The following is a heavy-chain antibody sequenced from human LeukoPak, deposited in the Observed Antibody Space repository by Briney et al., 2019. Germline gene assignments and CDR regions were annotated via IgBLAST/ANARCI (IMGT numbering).Heavy chain of an antibody. CDR3: AREFHD. CDR2: IIPIFGTA. J-gene: IGHJ4*02. D-gene: IGHD3-3*01. V-gene: IGHV1-69*13. Sequence: SVKVSCKASGYTFTSYAMNWVRQAPGQGLEWMGGIIPIFGTANYAQKFQGRVTITADESTSTAYMELSSLRSEDTAVYYCAREFHDWGQGTLVTVSS. CDR1: GYTFTSYA.